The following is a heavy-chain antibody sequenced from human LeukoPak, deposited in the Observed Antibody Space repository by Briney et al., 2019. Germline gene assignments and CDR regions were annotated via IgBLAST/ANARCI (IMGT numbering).Heavy chain of an antibody. CDR3: ARGQFWSGYYDY. J-gene: IGHJ4*02. Sequence: GGSLRLSCAASGFTFGTYWMSWVRQAPGKGPEWVANIKGDGSEKFYVDSVNGRFTISRDNAKNTLYLQMNSLRAEDTAVYYCARGQFWSGYYDYWGQGTLVTVSS. CDR2: IKGDGSEK. D-gene: IGHD3-3*01. V-gene: IGHV3-7*01. CDR1: GFTFGTYW.